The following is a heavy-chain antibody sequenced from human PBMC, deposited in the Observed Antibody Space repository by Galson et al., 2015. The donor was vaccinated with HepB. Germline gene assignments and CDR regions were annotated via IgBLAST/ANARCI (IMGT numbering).Heavy chain of an antibody. CDR1: GFTFDDFA. CDR3: AKSRGSYYYGLDV. Sequence: SLRLSCAASGFTFDDFAMHWVRQAPGKGLQWVSGITWNSGTIDYADSGKGRFTISRDNAKNSVYLQMNSLRDEDTALYYCAKSRGSYYYGLDVWGQGTRVTVSS. CDR2: ITWNSGTI. D-gene: IGHD3-16*01. V-gene: IGHV3-9*01. J-gene: IGHJ6*02.